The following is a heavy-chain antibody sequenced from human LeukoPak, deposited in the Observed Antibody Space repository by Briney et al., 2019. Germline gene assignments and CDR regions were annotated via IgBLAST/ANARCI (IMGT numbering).Heavy chain of an antibody. Sequence: GGSLKLSCAASGFTFSGSAMHWVRQASGKGLEWVGRIRSKANSYATAYAASVKGRFTISRDDSKNTAYLQMNSPKTEDTAVYYCTRLMAGFDPWGQGTLVTVSS. V-gene: IGHV3-73*01. CDR2: IRSKANSYAT. J-gene: IGHJ5*02. D-gene: IGHD2-8*01. CDR1: GFTFSGSA. CDR3: TRLMAGFDP.